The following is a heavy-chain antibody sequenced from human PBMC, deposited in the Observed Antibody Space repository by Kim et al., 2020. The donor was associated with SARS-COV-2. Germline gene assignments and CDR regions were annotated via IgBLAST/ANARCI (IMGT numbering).Heavy chain of an antibody. CDR2: IYYSGST. D-gene: IGHD3-10*01. CDR1: GGSISSSSYY. CDR3: ARLEGXMVRGVIGPFYXXX. V-gene: IGHV4-39*01. J-gene: IGHJ4*02. Sequence: SETLSLTCTVSGGSISSSSYYWGWIRQPPGKGLEWIGSIYYSGSTYYNPSLKSRVTISVDTSKNQFSLKLSSVTAADTAVYYCARLEGXMVRGVIGPFYXXXWGQGTLXTXSS.